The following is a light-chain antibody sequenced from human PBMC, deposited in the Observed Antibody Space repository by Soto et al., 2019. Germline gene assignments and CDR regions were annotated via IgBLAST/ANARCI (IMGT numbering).Light chain of an antibody. CDR1: QSISSW. V-gene: IGKV1-5*03. CDR3: QQYNSYPYT. CDR2: RAS. Sequence: DIQMTQSPSTLSASVGDRVTITCRASQSISSWLAWYQQKPGKAPKLLIYRASSLESGVPSRFSGSGSGTEFTLTISSLQPDDFASYYCQQYNSYPYTFGQGTKLEIK. J-gene: IGKJ2*01.